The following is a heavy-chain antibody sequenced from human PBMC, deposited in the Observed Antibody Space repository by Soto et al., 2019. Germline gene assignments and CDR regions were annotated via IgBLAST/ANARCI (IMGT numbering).Heavy chain of an antibody. CDR1: GFTFDDYA. CDR3: AKDMSGSYDYYYSCIDV. Sequence: GGSLRLSCAASGFTFDDYAMHWVRQAPGKGLEWVSGISWNSGTIGYADSVKGRFTISRDNAKNSLYLQMNSLRAEDTALYYCAKDMSGSYDYYYSCIDVWGQGTTVTVSS. J-gene: IGHJ6*02. V-gene: IGHV3-9*01. CDR2: ISWNSGTI. D-gene: IGHD1-26*01.